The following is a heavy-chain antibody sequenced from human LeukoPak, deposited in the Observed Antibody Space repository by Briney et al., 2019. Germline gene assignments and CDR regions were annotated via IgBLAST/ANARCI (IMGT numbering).Heavy chain of an antibody. CDR1: SGSFSGYY. J-gene: IGHJ5*02. Sequence: TSETLSLTCAVYSGSFSGYYWSWIRQPPGKGLEWIGEINHSGSTNYNPSLKSRVTISVDTSKNQFSLKLSSVTAADTAVYYCASPYCSGGSCYANWFDPWGQGTLVTVSS. D-gene: IGHD2-15*01. CDR3: ASPYCSGGSCYANWFDP. CDR2: INHSGST. V-gene: IGHV4-34*01.